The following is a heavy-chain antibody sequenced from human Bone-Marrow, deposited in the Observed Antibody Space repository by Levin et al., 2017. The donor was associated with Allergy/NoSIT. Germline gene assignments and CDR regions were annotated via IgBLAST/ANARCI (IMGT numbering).Heavy chain of an antibody. D-gene: IGHD4-23*01. CDR2: INPNSGGT. J-gene: IGHJ5*02. CDR1: GYTFTGYY. V-gene: IGHV1-2*02. CDR3: AREIVLHTVALIQTNWFDP. Sequence: ASVKVSCKASGYTFTGYYMHWVRQAPGQGLEWMGWINPNSGGTNYAQKFQGRVTMTRDTSISTAYMELSRLRSDDTAVYYCAREIVLHTVALIQTNWFDPWGQGTLVTVSS.